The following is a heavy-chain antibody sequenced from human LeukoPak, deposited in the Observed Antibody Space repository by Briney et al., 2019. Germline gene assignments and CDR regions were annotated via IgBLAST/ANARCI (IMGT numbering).Heavy chain of an antibody. J-gene: IGHJ4*02. V-gene: IGHV4-61*02. D-gene: IGHD5-12*01. CDR1: GDSITSDNFF. CDR2: VKPSGGT. CDR3: ARYRLGYLDY. Sequence: SQTLSLTCTVSGDSITSDNFFWTWIRQPAGKGLEWIGRVKPSGGTDYNPSLTSRVTISVDTSKTQYSLKPSSVTAADTAVYYCARYRLGYLDYWGQGTLVTVSS.